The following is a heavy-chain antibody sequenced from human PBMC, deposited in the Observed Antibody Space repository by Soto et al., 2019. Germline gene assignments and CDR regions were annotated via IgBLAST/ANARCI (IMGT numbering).Heavy chain of an antibody. Sequence: EVHLVESGGGLVQPGRSLRLSCAASGFIFDDFAMHWVRQAPGKGLEWVSGISWNSGGIGYADSVRGRFTISRDNPNNSLDLQMNSLRTEDPAVYYCAKDAGGGGNILPGYPVDEAGLFDPRGQGTLVTVSS. CDR2: ISWNSGGI. CDR3: AKDAGGGGNILPGYPVDEAGLFDP. D-gene: IGHD3-9*01. CDR1: GFIFDDFA. V-gene: IGHV3-9*01. J-gene: IGHJ5*02.